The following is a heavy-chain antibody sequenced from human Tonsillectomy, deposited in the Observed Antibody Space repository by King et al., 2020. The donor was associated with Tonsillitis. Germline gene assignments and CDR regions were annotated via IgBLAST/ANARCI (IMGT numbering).Heavy chain of an antibody. V-gene: IGHV3-11*01. CDR3: GRAVPHYYYGMDV. CDR2: ISSSGSII. J-gene: IGHJ6*02. CDR1: GFTFSDYY. Sequence: VQLVESGGGLVKPGGSLRLSCAASGFTFSDYYMSWIRQAPGKGLEWVSYISSSGSIIDYADSVKVRFTISRDNAKNSLYLQMNSLRAEDTAVYYCGRAVPHYYYGMDVWGQGTTVTVSS.